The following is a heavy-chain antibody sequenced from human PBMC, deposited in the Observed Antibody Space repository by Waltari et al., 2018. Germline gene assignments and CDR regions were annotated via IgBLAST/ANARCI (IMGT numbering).Heavy chain of an antibody. D-gene: IGHD2-2*03. CDR2: IYHDGST. J-gene: IGHJ4*02. CDR1: GYSINSGYY. CDR3: TRQVLGYCTSAPCRRLDS. V-gene: IGHV4-38-2*01. Sequence: QVQLQESGPGLLKPSETLSLTCGVSGYSINSGYYWGWIRQPPGKGLEWIGTIYHDGSTFYNPSLKSRLTMSMDTSKNEFSLKLSSVTAADTAVYYCTRQVLGYCTSAPCRRLDSWGQGTLVTVSS.